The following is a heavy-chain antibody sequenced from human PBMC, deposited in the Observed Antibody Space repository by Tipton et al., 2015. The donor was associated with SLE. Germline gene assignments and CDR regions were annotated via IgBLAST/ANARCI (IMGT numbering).Heavy chain of an antibody. CDR3: ARVVKGSSWYWFDP. V-gene: IGHV4-4*07. Sequence: TLSLTCTVSGGSISSYYWSWIRQPAGKGLEWIGRIYTKGSMNYSPSLRSRVTISLDPSKNQLSLKLTSVTAADTAVYYCARVVKGSSWYWFDPWGQGTLVTVSS. CDR2: IYTKGSM. CDR1: GGSISSYY. D-gene: IGHD6-13*01. J-gene: IGHJ5*02.